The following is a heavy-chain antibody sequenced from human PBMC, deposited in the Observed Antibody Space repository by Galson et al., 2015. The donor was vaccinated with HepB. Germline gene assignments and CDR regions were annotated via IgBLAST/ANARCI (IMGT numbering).Heavy chain of an antibody. CDR3: ARDSRARDFWSGYDWFDP. J-gene: IGHJ5*02. V-gene: IGHV3-21*01. CDR2: ISGSSTYI. Sequence: SLRLSCAASGFTFSSYNMNWVRQTPGKGLEWVSSISGSSTYIYYADSVKGRFTISRDNAKNSLYLQMNSLRAEDTAVYYCARDSRARDFWSGYDWFDPWGQGTLVTVSS. CDR1: GFTFSSYN. D-gene: IGHD3-3*01.